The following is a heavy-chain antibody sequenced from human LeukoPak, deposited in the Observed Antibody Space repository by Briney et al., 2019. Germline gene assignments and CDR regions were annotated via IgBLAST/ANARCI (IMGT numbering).Heavy chain of an antibody. J-gene: IGHJ5*02. CDR3: ARLDYYGSSGYGKGFDP. D-gene: IGHD3-22*01. CDR2: IIPIFGIA. CDR1: GGTFSSYA. V-gene: IGHV1-69*04. Sequence: SMKVSCKASGGTFSSYAISWVRQAPGQGLEWMGRIIPIFGIANYAQKFQGRVTITADKSTSTAYMELSSLRSEDTAVYYCARLDYYGSSGYGKGFDPWGQGTLVTVSS.